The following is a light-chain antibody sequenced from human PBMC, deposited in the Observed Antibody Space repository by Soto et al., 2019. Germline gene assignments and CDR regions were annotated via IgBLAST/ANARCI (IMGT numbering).Light chain of an antibody. V-gene: IGKV1-27*01. CDR2: PAS. CDR3: PKYQSGHFT. CDR1: QGVKNY. J-gene: IGKJ4*01. Sequence: FQMTQSPSSLSASVGNRVTITCRASQGVKNYLGWYQHKPGQPHKLLIYPASTLQSGVPSRFSGSGSGTDFALTINNLQPEDVATYYCPKYQSGHFTFGGVTKVE.